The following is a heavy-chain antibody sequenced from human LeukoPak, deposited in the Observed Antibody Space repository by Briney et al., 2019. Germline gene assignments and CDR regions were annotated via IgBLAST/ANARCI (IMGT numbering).Heavy chain of an antibody. Sequence: ASVKVSCKASGYTFTGYYMHSVRQAPGQGRDWIGWINPNSGATNYAQKFQGRVTMTRDTSISTAYMGLSRLSSDDTAVYYCARSTTSLTNFHYWGQGTLVTVSS. CDR2: INPNSGAT. CDR1: GYTFTGYY. D-gene: IGHD2-2*01. J-gene: IGHJ4*02. CDR3: ARSTTSLTNFHY. V-gene: IGHV1-2*02.